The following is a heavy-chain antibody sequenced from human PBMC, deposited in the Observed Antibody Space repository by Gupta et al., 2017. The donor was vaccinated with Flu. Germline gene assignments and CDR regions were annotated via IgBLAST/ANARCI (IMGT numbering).Heavy chain of an antibody. D-gene: IGHD4-17*01. CDR1: GGSISSYY. CDR2: IYYSGST. J-gene: IGHJ2*01. Sequence: QVQLQESGPGLVKPSETLSLTCTVSGGSISSYYWSWIRQPPGKGLEWIGYIYYSGSTNYNPSLESRVTISVDTSKNQFSLKLSSVTAADTAVYYCARRPLMNDYGTYWYFDLWGRGTLVTVSS. CDR3: ARRPLMNDYGTYWYFDL. V-gene: IGHV4-59*08.